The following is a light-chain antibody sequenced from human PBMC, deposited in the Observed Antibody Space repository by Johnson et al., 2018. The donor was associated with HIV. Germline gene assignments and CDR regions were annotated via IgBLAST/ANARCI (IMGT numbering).Light chain of an antibody. CDR2: DNN. CDR3: GTWDNSLSANV. V-gene: IGLV1-51*01. Sequence: QSVLTQPPSVSAAPGQKVTISCSGSSSNIGNNYVSWYQQLPGTAPKLLISDNNKRPSGIPDRFSGSKSGTSATQGITGLHTGDEADYYCGTWDNSLSANVFGTGTKVTVL. CDR1: SSNIGNNY. J-gene: IGLJ1*01.